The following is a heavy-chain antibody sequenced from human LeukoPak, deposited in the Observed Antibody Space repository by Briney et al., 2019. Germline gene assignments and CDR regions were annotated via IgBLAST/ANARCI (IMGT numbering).Heavy chain of an antibody. V-gene: IGHV3-23*01. Sequence: GGSLRLSCAASGVTFSSYAMSWVRQAPGKGLEWVSPISGSGGSTYYADSVKGRFTISRDNSKNTLYLQRNSLRAEDTAVYYCAKDLSYYDSSGYYCGQGTLVTVSS. CDR1: GVTFSSYA. D-gene: IGHD3-22*01. CDR3: AKDLSYYDSSGYY. J-gene: IGHJ4*02. CDR2: ISGSGGST.